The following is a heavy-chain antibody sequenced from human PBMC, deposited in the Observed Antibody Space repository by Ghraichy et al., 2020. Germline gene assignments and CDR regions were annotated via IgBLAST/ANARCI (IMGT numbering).Heavy chain of an antibody. D-gene: IGHD1-1*01. CDR3: ATLTGNVDH. Sequence: ASVKVSCKTFGYTFVGYGMSWVRQAPGQGLEWVGWISGYTGKTDYAETLKGRVTVTAEASTSTAHLELTNVTSDDTAMYYCATLTGNVDHWGQGTLVIVSS. V-gene: IGHV1-18*04. CDR1: GYTFVGYG. CDR2: ISGYTGKT. J-gene: IGHJ4*02.